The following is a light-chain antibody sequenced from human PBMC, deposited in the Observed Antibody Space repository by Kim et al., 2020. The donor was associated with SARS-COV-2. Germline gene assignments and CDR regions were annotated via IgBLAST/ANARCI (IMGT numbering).Light chain of an antibody. CDR3: QQYNNWPRT. Sequence: EIVMTQSPATVSVSPGERATLSCRASQSVSSNLAWYQQKPGQAPSLILYGASTRATGIPARFSGSGSGTEFTLTISSLQSEDFAVYYCQQYNNWPRTFGQGTKVDIK. CDR2: GAS. V-gene: IGKV3-15*01. CDR1: QSVSSN. J-gene: IGKJ1*01.